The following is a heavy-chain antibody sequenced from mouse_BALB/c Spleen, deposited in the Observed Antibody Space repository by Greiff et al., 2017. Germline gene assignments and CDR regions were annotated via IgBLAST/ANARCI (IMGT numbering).Heavy chain of an antibody. J-gene: IGHJ3*01. CDR1: GFSLTSYG. V-gene: IGHV2-9*02. Sequence: VMLVESGPGLVAPSQSLSITCTVSGFSLTSYGVHWVRQPPGKGLEWLGVIWAGGSTNYNSALMSRLSISKDNSKSQVFLKMNSLQTDDTAMYYCAREKGGITTGGFAYWGQGTLVTVSA. CDR2: IWAGGST. D-gene: IGHD1-1*01. CDR3: AREKGGITTGGFAY.